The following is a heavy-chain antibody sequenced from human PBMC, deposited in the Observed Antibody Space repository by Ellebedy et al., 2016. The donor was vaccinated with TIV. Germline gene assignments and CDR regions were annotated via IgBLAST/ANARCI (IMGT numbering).Heavy chain of an antibody. D-gene: IGHD5-12*01. CDR2: ISSSGSTI. CDR3: AREYIATGYWYFDL. Sequence: GESLKISXAASGFTFSDYYMSWIRQAPGKGLEWVSYISSSGSTIYYADSVKGRFTISRDNAKNSLYLQMNSLRAEDTAVYYCAREYIATGYWYFDLWGRGTLVTVSS. CDR1: GFTFSDYY. V-gene: IGHV3-11*01. J-gene: IGHJ2*01.